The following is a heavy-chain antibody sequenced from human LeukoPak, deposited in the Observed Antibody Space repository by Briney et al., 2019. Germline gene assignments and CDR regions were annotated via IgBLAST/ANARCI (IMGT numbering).Heavy chain of an antibody. V-gene: IGHV4-30-2*01. D-gene: IGHD2-15*01. J-gene: IGHJ5*02. CDR3: ARESATGHWFDP. CDR1: GGSISSGGYS. Sequence: SETLSLTCAVSGGSISSGGYSWSWLRQPPGKGLESIGYIYHSGSTYYNPSLKSRVTISVDRSKNQFSLKLSSVTAADTSVYYCARESATGHWFDPWGQGTLATVSS. CDR2: IYHSGST.